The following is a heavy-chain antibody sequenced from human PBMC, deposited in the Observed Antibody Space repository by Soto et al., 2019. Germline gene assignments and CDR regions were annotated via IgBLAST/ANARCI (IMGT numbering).Heavy chain of an antibody. V-gene: IGHV3-23*01. CDR2: ISGSGGST. CDR3: AKVQRVTMVRGVPAGMDV. Sequence: GGSLRLSCAASGFTFSSYAMSWVRQAPGKGLEWVSAISGSGGSTYYADSVKGRFTISRDNSKNTLYLQMNSLRAEDTAVYYCAKVQRVTMVRGVPAGMDVWGKGTTVTVSS. CDR1: GFTFSSYA. J-gene: IGHJ6*03. D-gene: IGHD3-10*01.